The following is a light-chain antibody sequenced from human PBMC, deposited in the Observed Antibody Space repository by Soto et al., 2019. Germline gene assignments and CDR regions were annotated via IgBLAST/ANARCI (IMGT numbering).Light chain of an antibody. CDR3: CSYTGTYTWV. CDR1: SSDLGVYNY. V-gene: IGLV2-11*01. J-gene: IGLJ3*02. Sequence: QSALTXPRSVSGSPGQSVTISCTGTSSDLGVYNYVSWYQHHPGKAPKLIIYDVYKRPSGVPDRFSASKSDNTASLTISGLQAEDEADYYCCSYTGTYTWVFGGGTKVTVL. CDR2: DVY.